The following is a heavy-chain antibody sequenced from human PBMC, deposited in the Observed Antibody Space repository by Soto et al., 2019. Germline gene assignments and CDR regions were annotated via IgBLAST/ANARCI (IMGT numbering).Heavy chain of an antibody. CDR2: ISGSADST. Sequence: EVQLLESGGGFIHPGGSLRLSCAASGFSFSRFAMNWVRQAPGKGLEWVPIISGSADSTFYADSVKGRFTISRDNSKSTLYLQINSLRAEDTAVYYCAKTRGAMIYAISVYGMDVWGQGTTVTVSS. J-gene: IGHJ6*02. CDR3: AKTRGAMIYAISVYGMDV. D-gene: IGHD2-8*01. CDR1: GFSFSRFA. V-gene: IGHV3-23*01.